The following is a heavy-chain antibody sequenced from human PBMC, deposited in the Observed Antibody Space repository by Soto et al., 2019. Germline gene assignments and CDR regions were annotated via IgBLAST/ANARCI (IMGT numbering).Heavy chain of an antibody. Sequence: LRLSCAASGFTFSSYAMHWVRQSPCKGLEWVAVISYDGSNKYYADSVKGRSTISRDNSKNTLYLQMNSLRAEDTAVYYCARVATQFFWSGYLDYWGQGTLVTVSS. CDR2: ISYDGSNK. V-gene: IGHV3-30-3*01. CDR3: ARVATQFFWSGYLDY. D-gene: IGHD3-3*01. CDR1: GFTFSSYA. J-gene: IGHJ4*02.